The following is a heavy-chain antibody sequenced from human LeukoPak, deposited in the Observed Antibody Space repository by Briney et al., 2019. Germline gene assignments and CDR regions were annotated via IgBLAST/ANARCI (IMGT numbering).Heavy chain of an antibody. J-gene: IGHJ6*02. Sequence: GGSLRLSCAASGFTVSSNYMSWVRQAPGKGLEWVSVIYSGGSTYYADSVKGRFTISRDNSKNTLYLQMNSLRAEDTAVYYCARDHPWGYYGMDVWGQGTTVTVSS. CDR2: IYSGGST. V-gene: IGHV3-66*01. CDR3: ARDHPWGYYGMDV. D-gene: IGHD1-26*01. CDR1: GFTVSSNY.